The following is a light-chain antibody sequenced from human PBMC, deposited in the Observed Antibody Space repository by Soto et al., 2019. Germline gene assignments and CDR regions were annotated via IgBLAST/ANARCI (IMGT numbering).Light chain of an antibody. J-gene: IGKJ1*01. CDR1: QTISSW. CDR2: KAS. CDR3: QHYNSYSEA. V-gene: IGKV1-5*03. Sequence: IHLTQSASSLSGSVGNRVTITCRASQTISSWLAWYQQKKGKAPKILIYKASTLKSGVPSRFSGSSYGTEFNLTISSLQPDDFATYYCQHYNSYSEAFGQGTKVDI.